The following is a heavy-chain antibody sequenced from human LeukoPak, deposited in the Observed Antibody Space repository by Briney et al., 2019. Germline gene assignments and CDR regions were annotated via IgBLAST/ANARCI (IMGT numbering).Heavy chain of an antibody. V-gene: IGHV3-21*01. J-gene: IGHJ4*02. Sequence: GGSLRLSCAASGFIFSSYSMNWVRQAPGKGLEWVSSISSSSSYIYYADSVKGRFTISRDNAKNSLYLQMNSLRAEDTAVYYCARDPNYDFWSTGGFDYWGQGTLVTVSS. D-gene: IGHD3-3*01. CDR2: ISSSSSYI. CDR1: GFIFSSYS. CDR3: ARDPNYDFWSTGGFDY.